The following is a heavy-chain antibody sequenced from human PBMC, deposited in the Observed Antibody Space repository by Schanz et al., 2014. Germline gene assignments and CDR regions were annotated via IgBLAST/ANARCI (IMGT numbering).Heavy chain of an antibody. CDR2: ISWGGSTT. CDR3: ARTYSGSKLGYGMDV. D-gene: IGHD5-12*01. CDR1: GLTFSDYY. J-gene: IGHJ6*02. Sequence: QVQLVESGGGLVQPGGSLRLSCAASGLTFSDYYMSWIRQAPGKGLEGISYISWGGSTTYYADSVKGRFTISRDDAKSSLYLQMNSLRDGDTAVYYCARTYSGSKLGYGMDVWGQGTTXTVSS. V-gene: IGHV3-11*04.